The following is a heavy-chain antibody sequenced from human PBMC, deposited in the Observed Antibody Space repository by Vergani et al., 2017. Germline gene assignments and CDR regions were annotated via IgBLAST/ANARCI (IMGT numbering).Heavy chain of an antibody. CDR2: FYTGGGT. D-gene: IGHD6-13*01. J-gene: IGHJ4*02. V-gene: IGHV4-61*02. Sequence: QVQLQESGPGLVRPSQTLSLTCTVSGASISSGSYYWSWFRQPAGKRLEWIGRFYTGGGTNYNPSLKSRVTISVDTSKNQFSLKLSSVTAADTAVYYCARGVAAAGTHFDYWGQGTLVTVSS. CDR3: ARGVAAAGTHFDY. CDR1: GASISSGSYY.